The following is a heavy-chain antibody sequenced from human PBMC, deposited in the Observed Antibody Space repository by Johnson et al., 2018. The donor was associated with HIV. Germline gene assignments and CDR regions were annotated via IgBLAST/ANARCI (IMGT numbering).Heavy chain of an antibody. V-gene: IGHV3-11*01. CDR1: GFSFSYYY. Sequence: QVHLVESGGGLVQPGGSLRLSCVASGFSFSYYYMSWIRQAPGKGLEWISFMSSSGSTIYHAESVKGRFTISRDNAKNSLYLQMTSLRAEGTALYYCARAVGISWVVNDAFDIWA. CDR2: MSSSGSTI. D-gene: IGHD2-15*01. CDR3: ARAVGISWVVNDAFDI. J-gene: IGHJ3*02.